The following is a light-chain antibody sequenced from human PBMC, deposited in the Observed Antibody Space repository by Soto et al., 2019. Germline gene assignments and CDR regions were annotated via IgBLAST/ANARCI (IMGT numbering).Light chain of an antibody. CDR1: QSISSW. V-gene: IGKV1-5*01. CDR2: DAS. CDR3: QQYNSYST. J-gene: IGKJ1*01. Sequence: DLQMTQSPSTLSDSVGDRDTITCRASQSISSWLAWYQQKPGKAPKLLIYDASSLESGVPSRFSGSGSGTEFTLTISSLQPDDFATYYCQQYNSYSTFGQGTKVDI.